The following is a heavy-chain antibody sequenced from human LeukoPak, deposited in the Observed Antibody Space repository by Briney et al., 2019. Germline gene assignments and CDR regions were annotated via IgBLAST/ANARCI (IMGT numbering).Heavy chain of an antibody. CDR2: IYSGGST. CDR1: GFTFSSYA. CDR3: AGTNGNDYGGNYYGMDV. D-gene: IGHD4-23*01. J-gene: IGHJ6*02. Sequence: PGGSLRLSCAASGFTFSSYAMHWVRQAPGKGLEWVSVIYSGGSTYYADSVKGRFTISRDNSKNTLYLQMNSLRAEDTAVYYCAGTNGNDYGGNYYGMDVWGQGTTVTVS. V-gene: IGHV3-53*01.